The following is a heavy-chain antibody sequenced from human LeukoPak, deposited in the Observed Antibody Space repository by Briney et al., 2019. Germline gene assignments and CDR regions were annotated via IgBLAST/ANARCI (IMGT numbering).Heavy chain of an antibody. Sequence: PGGSLRLSCAASGFTFSNAWMSWVRQAPGKGLEWVGRIKSKTDGGTTDYAAPVKGRLTISRDDSKNKLYMQMNSLKTEDTAVYYCTTASWQAYYYYYYYMDVWGKGTTVTVSS. CDR1: GFTFSNAW. CDR3: TTASWQAYYYYYYYMDV. D-gene: IGHD6-13*01. CDR2: IKSKTDGGTT. V-gene: IGHV3-15*01. J-gene: IGHJ6*03.